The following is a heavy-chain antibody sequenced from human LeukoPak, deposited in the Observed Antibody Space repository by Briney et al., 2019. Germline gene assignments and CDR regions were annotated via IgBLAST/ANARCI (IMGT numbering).Heavy chain of an antibody. V-gene: IGHV1-8*03. J-gene: IGHJ5*02. CDR2: MNPNSGNT. CDR1: GYTFTSYD. D-gene: IGHD4-17*01. CDR3: ARLSSHYGDYKVDP. Sequence: ASVKVSCKASGYTFTSYDINWVRQATGQGLEWMGWMNPNSGNTGYAQKFQGRVTITRNTSISTAYMELSSLRSEDTAVYYCARLSSHYGDYKVDPWGQGTLVTVSS.